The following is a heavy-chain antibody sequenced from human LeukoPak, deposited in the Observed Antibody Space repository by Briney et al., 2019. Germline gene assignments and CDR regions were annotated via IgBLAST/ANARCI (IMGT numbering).Heavy chain of an antibody. V-gene: IGHV3-33*01. CDR1: GFTFSSYG. J-gene: IGHJ4*02. CDR3: ARDMAPRGYSGYENY. CDR2: IWYDGSNK. D-gene: IGHD5-12*01. Sequence: GGSLRLSCAASGFTFSSYGMHWVRQAPGKGLEWVAVIWYDGSNKYYADSVKGRFTISRDNSKNTLYLQMNSLRAEDTAVYYCARDMAPRGYSGYENYWGQGTLVTVSS.